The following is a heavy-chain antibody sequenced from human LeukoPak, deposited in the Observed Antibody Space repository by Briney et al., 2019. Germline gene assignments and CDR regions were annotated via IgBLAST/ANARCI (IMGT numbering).Heavy chain of an antibody. V-gene: IGHV1-18*01. CDR2: ISAYNGNT. CDR3: AVDVDTAMGPAGAFDI. Sequence: ASVKVSCKASGYTFTSYGISWVRQAPGQGLEWMGWISAYNGNTNYAQKLQGRVTMTTDTSTSTAYMELRSLRSDDTAVYYCAVDVDTAMGPAGAFDIWGQGTMVTVSS. CDR1: GYTFTSYG. D-gene: IGHD5-18*01. J-gene: IGHJ3*02.